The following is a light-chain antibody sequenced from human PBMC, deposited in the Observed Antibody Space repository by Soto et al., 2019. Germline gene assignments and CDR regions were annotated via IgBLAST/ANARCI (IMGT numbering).Light chain of an antibody. J-gene: IGKJ4*01. V-gene: IGKV1-27*01. Sequence: DIQMTQAPSSLSASVGDRVTITCRARQDISTYLAWYQQKPGKVPKLLISAAYTLQSGVPPRFSGSGSGTDFTLTISSLQPEDVATYYCQKYDNAPLTFGGWNKVEIK. CDR2: AAY. CDR1: QDISTY. CDR3: QKYDNAPLT.